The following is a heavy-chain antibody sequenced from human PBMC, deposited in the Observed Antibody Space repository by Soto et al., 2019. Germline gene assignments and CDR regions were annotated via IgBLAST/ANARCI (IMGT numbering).Heavy chain of an antibody. Sequence: ASVKVSCKASGFSSTTYAFSWVRRAPGQGLEWMGLISADSGEPRYAQKFQGRVAMTTDTSTRTAYMELRGLTSDDTAVYYCGVSAGLDFWGQGTRVT. V-gene: IGHV1-18*01. CDR2: ISADSGEP. D-gene: IGHD6-13*01. J-gene: IGHJ4*02. CDR1: GFSSTTYA. CDR3: GVSAGLDF.